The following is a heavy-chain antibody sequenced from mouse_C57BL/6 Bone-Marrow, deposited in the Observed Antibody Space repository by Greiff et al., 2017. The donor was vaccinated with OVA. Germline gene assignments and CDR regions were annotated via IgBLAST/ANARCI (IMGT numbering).Heavy chain of an antibody. Sequence: EVQGVESGPELVKPGASVKISCKASGYSFTGYYMNWVKQSPEKSLEWIGEINPSTGGTTYNQKFKAKATLTVDKSSSTAYMQLKSLTSEDSAVYYCATHYYGSSYDYFDYWGQGTTLTVSS. V-gene: IGHV1-42*01. J-gene: IGHJ2*01. CDR3: ATHYYGSSYDYFDY. CDR2: INPSTGGT. CDR1: GYSFTGYY. D-gene: IGHD1-1*01.